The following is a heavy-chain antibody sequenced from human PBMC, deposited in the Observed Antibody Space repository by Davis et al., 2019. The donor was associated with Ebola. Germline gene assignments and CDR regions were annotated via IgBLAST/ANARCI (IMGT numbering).Heavy chain of an antibody. CDR3: TTSLAGDSPLSGY. Sequence: PGGSLRLSCAASGFTFSGSAMHWVRQASGKGLEWVGRIRSRANSYATAYAASVKGRFTISRDDSKNTAYLQMNSLKTEDTAVYYCTTSLAGDSPLSGYWGQGTLVTVSS. CDR1: GFTFSGSA. J-gene: IGHJ4*02. CDR2: IRSRANSYAT. D-gene: IGHD3-9*01. V-gene: IGHV3-73*01.